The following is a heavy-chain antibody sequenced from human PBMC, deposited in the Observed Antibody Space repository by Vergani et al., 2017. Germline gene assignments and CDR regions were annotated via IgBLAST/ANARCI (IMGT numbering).Heavy chain of an antibody. Sequence: QVQLQQWGAGLLKPSETLSLTCAVYGGSFSGYYWSWIRQPPGKGLEWIGEINHSGSTNYNPSLKSRVTISVDTSKKQFSLKLSSVTAADTAVYYCARGLHYYDSSGYENWFDPWGQGTLVTVSS. J-gene: IGHJ5*02. CDR1: GGSFSGYY. V-gene: IGHV4-34*01. D-gene: IGHD3-22*01. CDR3: ARGLHYYDSSGYENWFDP. CDR2: INHSGST.